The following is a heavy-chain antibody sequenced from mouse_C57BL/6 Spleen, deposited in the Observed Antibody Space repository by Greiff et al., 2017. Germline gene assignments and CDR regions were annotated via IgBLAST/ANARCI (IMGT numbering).Heavy chain of an antibody. J-gene: IGHJ2*01. D-gene: IGHD2-4*01. CDR3: ARGAYDYDY. CDR1: GYTFTSCW. Sequence: QVQLQQPGPELVKPGASVKLSCKASGYTFTSCWMHWVKQRPGQGLEWFGMIHPNNGSTNYNEKLKNKATLTVDKSSSTAYMKVRSLASEDSAAYCCARGAYDYDYWGQGTTVTVSS. V-gene: IGHV1-64*01. CDR2: IHPNNGST.